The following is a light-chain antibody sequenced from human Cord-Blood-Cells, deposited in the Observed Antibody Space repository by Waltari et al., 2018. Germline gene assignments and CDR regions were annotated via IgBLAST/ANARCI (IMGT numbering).Light chain of an antibody. V-gene: IGLV2-14*01. CDR1: SSDVGGYNY. J-gene: IGLJ1*01. Sequence: QSALTQPPSVSGSPGQSITIPCTGTSSDVGGYNYASWYQQHPGKAPKLMIYEVSNRPSGVSNRFSGSKSGNTASLTISGLQAEDEADYYCSSYTSSSTLFGTGTKVTVL. CDR2: EVS. CDR3: SSYTSSSTL.